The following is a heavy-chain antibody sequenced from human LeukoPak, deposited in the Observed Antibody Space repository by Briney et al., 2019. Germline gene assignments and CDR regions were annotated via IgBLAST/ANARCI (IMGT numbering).Heavy chain of an antibody. J-gene: IGHJ2*01. CDR1: GGSISSYY. CDR3: ARREDNWYFDL. Sequence: SETLSLTCTVSGGSISSYYWSWIRQPPGKGLEWIGYIYTSGSTNYNPSLKSRVTISVDTSKNQFSLKLSSVTAADTAVYYCARREDNWYFDLWGRGTLVTVSS. CDR2: IYTSGST. V-gene: IGHV4-4*09.